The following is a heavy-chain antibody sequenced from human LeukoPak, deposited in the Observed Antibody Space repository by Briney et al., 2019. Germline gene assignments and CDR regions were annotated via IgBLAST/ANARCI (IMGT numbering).Heavy chain of an antibody. J-gene: IGHJ4*02. CDR2: IHHSGST. CDR3: ARHAGFSLDY. D-gene: IGHD1-14*01. V-gene: IGHV4-4*02. CDR1: GFTFSSYG. Sequence: PGGSLRLSCAASGFTFSSYGMNWVRQPPGKGLEWIGEIHHSGSTNYNPSLKSRVTISVDKSKNQFSLQLSSVTAADAAVYHCARHAGFSLDYWGQGTLVTVSS.